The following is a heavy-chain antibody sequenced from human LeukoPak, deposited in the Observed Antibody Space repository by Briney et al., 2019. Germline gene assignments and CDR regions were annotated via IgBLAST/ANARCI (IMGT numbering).Heavy chain of an antibody. J-gene: IGHJ4*02. Sequence: GGSLRLSCTASGFTFGDYAMSWVRQAPGKGLEWVGFIRSKAYGGTTEYAPSVKGRFIISRDDSKNIAYLQMNSLKTEDTAVYYCTRDDWRYSHDSWGQGTLVTVSS. V-gene: IGHV3-49*04. CDR2: IRSKAYGGTT. CDR3: TRDDWRYSHDS. CDR1: GFTFGDYA. D-gene: IGHD2-15*01.